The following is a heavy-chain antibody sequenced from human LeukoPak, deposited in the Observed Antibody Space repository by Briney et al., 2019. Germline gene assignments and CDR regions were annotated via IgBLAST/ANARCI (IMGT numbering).Heavy chain of an antibody. CDR2: IYYSGST. CDR3: ASHSRAYNWFDP. D-gene: IGHD2/OR15-2a*01. J-gene: IGHJ5*02. V-gene: IGHV4-61*08. Sequence: SETLSLTCAVSGGSISSGGYSWSWIRQPPGKGLEWIGYIYYSGSTNYNPSLKSRVTISVDTSKNQFSLKLSSVTAADTAVYYCASHSRAYNWFDPWGQGTLVTVSS. CDR1: GGSISSGGYS.